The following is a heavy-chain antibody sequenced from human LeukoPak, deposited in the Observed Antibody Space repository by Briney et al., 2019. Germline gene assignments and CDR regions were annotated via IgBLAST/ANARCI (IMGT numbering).Heavy chain of an antibody. V-gene: IGHV3-74*01. CDR3: VRADSTSSFDH. D-gene: IGHD2-2*01. CDR2: INSDGSSA. CDR1: GFTFSTYW. Sequence: PGGSLRLSCTASGFTFSTYWMHWVRQAPGRGLVWVSRINSDGSSASYADSVKGRFTISRGNAKNTLYLQMNSLRAEDTALYYCVRADSTSSFDHWGQGTLVTVSS. J-gene: IGHJ4*02.